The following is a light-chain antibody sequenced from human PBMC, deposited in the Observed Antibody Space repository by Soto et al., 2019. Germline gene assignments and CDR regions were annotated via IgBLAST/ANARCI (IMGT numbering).Light chain of an antibody. CDR3: QNYNSDPLT. J-gene: IGKJ4*01. CDR1: HDVGNS. V-gene: IGKV1-27*01. Sequence: DLQMTQSPPSLSASVGDRVTVTCRASHDVGNSLAWYHQRPGKSPRLLIYGASSLLSGVPTRFSGSGSGTNFTLAISSLRPEDVGTFYCQNYNSDPLTFGGGTKVDI. CDR2: GAS.